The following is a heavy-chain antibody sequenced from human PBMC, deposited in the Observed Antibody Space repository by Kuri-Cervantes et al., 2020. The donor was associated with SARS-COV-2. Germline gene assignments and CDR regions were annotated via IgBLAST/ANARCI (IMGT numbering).Heavy chain of an antibody. V-gene: IGHV3-30*18. J-gene: IGHJ4*02. CDR3: AKDGVGAHDF. D-gene: IGHD4/OR15-4a*01. CDR1: GFNFSRTD. Sequence: GESLKISCAASGFNFSRTDMHWVRQAPGKGLEWVAVISHDGKNKKCIASGKGRFTISRDNSQNTLYLHMKSLRSEDAAMYYCAKDGVGAHDFWGQGTLVTVSS. CDR2: ISHDGKNK.